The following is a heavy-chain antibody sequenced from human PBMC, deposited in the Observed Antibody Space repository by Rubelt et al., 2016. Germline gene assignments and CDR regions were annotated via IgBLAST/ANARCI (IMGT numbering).Heavy chain of an antibody. CDR3: AREVTAVAASEFDY. CDR1: GFTFSSYG. V-gene: IGHV3-33*01. CDR2: IWYDGSNK. J-gene: IGHJ4*02. D-gene: IGHD6-19*01. Sequence: QVQLVESGGGVVQPGRSLRLSCAASGFTFSSYGMHWVRQAPGKGLEWVAVIWYDGSNKYYADSVKGRFTISRDNAKNSLYLQMNSLRAEDTAVYYCAREVTAVAASEFDYWGQGTLVTVSS.